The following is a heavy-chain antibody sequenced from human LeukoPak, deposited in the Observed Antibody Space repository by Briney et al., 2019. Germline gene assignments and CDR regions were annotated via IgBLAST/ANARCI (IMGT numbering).Heavy chain of an antibody. Sequence: ASVNVSCTASRYTLTSYGVSWVRQAPGQGLEWMGWISAYNGNTNYAQRLQGRVTMTTDTSTSTAYMELRSLRSDGTAVYYCAREQPMVRGVSDYWGQGTLVTVSS. CDR2: ISAYNGNT. V-gene: IGHV1-18*01. J-gene: IGHJ4*02. D-gene: IGHD3-10*01. CDR3: AREQPMVRGVSDY. CDR1: RYTLTSYG.